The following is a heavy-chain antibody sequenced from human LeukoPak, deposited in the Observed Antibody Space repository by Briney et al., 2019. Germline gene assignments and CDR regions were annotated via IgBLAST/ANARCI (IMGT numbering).Heavy chain of an antibody. Sequence: PGGSLRLSCAASGFTFSDYYMSWIRQAPGKGLEWVSYISSSGSTIYYADSVKGRFTISRDDAKNSLCLQMNSLRAEDTAVYYCARAACGGDCYSGFDYWGQGTLVTVSS. CDR2: ISSSGSTI. J-gene: IGHJ4*02. D-gene: IGHD2-21*01. V-gene: IGHV3-11*04. CDR1: GFTFSDYY. CDR3: ARAACGGDCYSGFDY.